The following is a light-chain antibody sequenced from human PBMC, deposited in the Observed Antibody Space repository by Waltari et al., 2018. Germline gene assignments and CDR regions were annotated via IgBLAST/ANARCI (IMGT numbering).Light chain of an antibody. Sequence: SSDLTQDPAVSVALGQTVRITCQGDSLRSYYATWYQQKPGQAPVLVIFGQNKRPPGIPDGLSGSSSRNTASLTITGAQAEDEADYYCSCRDNSGFRHVFGTGTKVTV. CDR3: SCRDNSGFRHV. J-gene: IGLJ1*01. CDR1: SLRSYY. V-gene: IGLV3-19*01. CDR2: GQN.